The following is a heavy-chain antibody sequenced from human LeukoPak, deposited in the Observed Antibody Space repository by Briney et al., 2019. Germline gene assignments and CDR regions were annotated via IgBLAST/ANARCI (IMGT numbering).Heavy chain of an antibody. CDR1: GYTFTGYY. D-gene: IGHD3-22*01. J-gene: IGHJ3*02. CDR3: ARSSDSSGYYLGGDAFDI. V-gene: IGHV1-2*02. CDR2: ISPNSGGT. Sequence: ASVKVSCKASGYTFTGYYMHWVRQAPGQGLEWMGWISPNSGGTNYAQKFQGRVTMTRDTSISTAYMELSRLRSDDTAVYYCARSSDSSGYYLGGDAFDIWGQGTMVTVSS.